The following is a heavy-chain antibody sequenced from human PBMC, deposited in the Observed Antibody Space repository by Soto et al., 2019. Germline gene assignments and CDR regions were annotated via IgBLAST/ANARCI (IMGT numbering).Heavy chain of an antibody. CDR2: MNPNSGNT. CDR3: AREHYGNSAWFDP. J-gene: IGHJ5*02. D-gene: IGHD3-10*01. CDR1: GYTFPSYD. V-gene: IGHV1-8*01. Sequence: QVQLVQSWAEVKKPGASVKVSCKSSGYTFPSYDINRVRQATRQGLEWMGWMNPNSGNTGYAQKFQGRVTMTRNTSISTAYMELSSLRSEDTAVYYCAREHYGNSAWFDPWGQGTLVTVSS.